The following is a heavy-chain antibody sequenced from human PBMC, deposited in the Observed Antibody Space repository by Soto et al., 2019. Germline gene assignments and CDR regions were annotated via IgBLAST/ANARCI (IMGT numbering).Heavy chain of an antibody. V-gene: IGHV3-30-3*01. D-gene: IGHD4-17*01. Sequence: PGGSLRLSCAASGFTFSSYAMHWVRQAPGKGLEWVAVISYDGSNKYYADSVKGRFTISRDNSKNTLYLQMNSLRAEDTAVYYCAREGATVTIYYFDYWGQGTLVTVSS. CDR3: AREGATVTIYYFDY. CDR2: ISYDGSNK. J-gene: IGHJ4*02. CDR1: GFTFSSYA.